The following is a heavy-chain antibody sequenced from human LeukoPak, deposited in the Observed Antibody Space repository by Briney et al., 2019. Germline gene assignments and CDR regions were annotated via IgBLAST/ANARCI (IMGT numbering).Heavy chain of an antibody. J-gene: IGHJ4*02. Sequence: PGGSLRLSCAASGFTFSSYSMNWVRQAPGKGLEWVSSISSSSSYIYYADSVKGRFTISRDNAKNSLYLQMNSLRAEDTAVHYCARAGCSGGSCYSYYFDYWGQGTLVTVSS. D-gene: IGHD2-15*01. V-gene: IGHV3-21*01. CDR2: ISSSSSYI. CDR1: GFTFSSYS. CDR3: ARAGCSGGSCYSYYFDY.